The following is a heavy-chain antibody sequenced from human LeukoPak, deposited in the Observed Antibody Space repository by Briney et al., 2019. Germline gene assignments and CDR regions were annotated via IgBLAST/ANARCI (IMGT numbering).Heavy chain of an antibody. Sequence: GSLRLSCGASGFIFSTYWMSWIRQPPGKGLEWIGYIYYSGSIKYNPFLKSRVTMSVDTSKNQFSLKLSSVTAADTAVYYCARGSWIQSSPAIYYFDYWGQGTLVTVSS. J-gene: IGHJ4*02. CDR1: GFIFSTYW. CDR2: IYYSGSI. CDR3: ARGSWIQSSPAIYYFDY. V-gene: IGHV4-59*01. D-gene: IGHD5-18*01.